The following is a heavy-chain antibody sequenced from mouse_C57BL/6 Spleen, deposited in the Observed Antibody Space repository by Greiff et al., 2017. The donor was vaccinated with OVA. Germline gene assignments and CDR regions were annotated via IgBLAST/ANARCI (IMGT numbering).Heavy chain of an antibody. CDR3: ARSGDVYYASYFDY. D-gene: IGHD2-3*01. CDR1: GYSFTGYY. Sequence: VQLQQSGPELVKPGASVKISCKASGYSFTGYYMNWVKQSPEKSLEWIGEINPSTGGTTYNQKFKAKATLTVDKSSSTAYMQLKSLTTEDSAVYYFARSGDVYYASYFDYWGQGTTLTVSS. V-gene: IGHV1-42*01. CDR2: INPSTGGT. J-gene: IGHJ2*01.